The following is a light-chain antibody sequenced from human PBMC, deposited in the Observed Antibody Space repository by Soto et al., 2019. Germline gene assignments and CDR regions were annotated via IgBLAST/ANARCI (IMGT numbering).Light chain of an antibody. CDR2: ATS. Sequence: DIQMTQSPSSLSASVGDRVTITCRASQSISTYLNWYQQKPGKAPKVLIYATSSLHSGVPSRFSGSGSGTDFTLTISSLQPDDFATYYCQQYYTYWTFGQGTKVDIK. V-gene: IGKV1-39*01. CDR1: QSISTY. CDR3: QQYYTYWT. J-gene: IGKJ1*01.